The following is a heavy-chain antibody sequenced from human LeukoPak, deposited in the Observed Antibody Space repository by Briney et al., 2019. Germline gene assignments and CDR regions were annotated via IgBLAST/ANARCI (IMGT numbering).Heavy chain of an antibody. Sequence: GRSLRLSCEASGFTFDNYAMNWVRQVPGKGLEWISLISWSSGTIGYADSVKGRFTISRDNANNFLYLQMNSLRAEDTALYYCARAYKDRSLAGKKEFFQHWGQGTLVTVSS. V-gene: IGHV3-9*01. CDR2: ISWSSGTI. CDR1: GFTFDNYA. D-gene: IGHD6-19*01. J-gene: IGHJ1*01. CDR3: ARAYKDRSLAGKKEFFQH.